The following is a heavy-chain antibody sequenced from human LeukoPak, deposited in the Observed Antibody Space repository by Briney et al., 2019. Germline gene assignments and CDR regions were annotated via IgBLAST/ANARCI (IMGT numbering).Heavy chain of an antibody. CDR1: GFTVSSNY. D-gene: IGHD1-26*01. CDR2: IYSGGST. V-gene: IGHV3-53*01. J-gene: IGHJ3*02. Sequence: PGGSLRLSCAASGFTVSSNYMSWVRQAPGKGLEWVSVIYSGGSTYYADPVKGRFTISRDNSKNTLYLQMNSLRAEDTAVYYCARGPRPRRWELPGLRNAFDIWGQGQWSPSPQ. CDR3: ARGPRPRRWELPGLRNAFDI.